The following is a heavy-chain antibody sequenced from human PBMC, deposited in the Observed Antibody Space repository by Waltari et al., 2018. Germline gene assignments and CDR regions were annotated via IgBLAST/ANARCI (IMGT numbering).Heavy chain of an antibody. D-gene: IGHD6-6*01. CDR3: ARSIVPRSGFDY. Sequence: EVQLVESGGGLVKPGGSLRLPCADSGFTFRSHSMNGVRQAPGKGLEWVSSISSSSSYIYYADSVKGRFTISRDNAKNSLYLQMNSLRAEDTAVYYCARSIVPRSGFDYWGQGTLVTVSS. J-gene: IGHJ4*02. CDR2: ISSSSSYI. V-gene: IGHV3-21*01. CDR1: GFTFRSHS.